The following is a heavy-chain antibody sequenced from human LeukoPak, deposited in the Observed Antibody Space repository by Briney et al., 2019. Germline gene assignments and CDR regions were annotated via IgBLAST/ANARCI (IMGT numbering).Heavy chain of an antibody. D-gene: IGHD3-10*01. Sequence: GGSLRLSCAASGFTFSSYWMSWVRQAPGKGLEWVANIKQDGSEKYYVDSVRGRFTISRDNAKNSLYLQMNSLRAEDTAVYYCARVPHYYGSGSYCYFDYWGQGTLVTVSS. CDR2: IKQDGSEK. V-gene: IGHV3-7*01. CDR1: GFTFSSYW. CDR3: ARVPHYYGSGSYCYFDY. J-gene: IGHJ4*02.